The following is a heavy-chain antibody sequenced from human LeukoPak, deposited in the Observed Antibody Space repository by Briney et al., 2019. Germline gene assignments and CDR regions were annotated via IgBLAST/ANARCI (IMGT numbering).Heavy chain of an antibody. CDR1: GFAVSDSY. CDR3: ARVSWFAEVLYFDS. J-gene: IGHJ4*02. V-gene: IGHV3-53*01. CDR2: LYTGGRK. Sequence: PGGSLRLSCAASGFAVSDSYMGWVRQAPGKGLEWVSVLYTGGRKHNADSVKGRFTISSDNSKNTLYLQMSSLRAEDTAVYYCARVSWFAEVLYFDSWGQGILVTVSS. D-gene: IGHD3-10*01.